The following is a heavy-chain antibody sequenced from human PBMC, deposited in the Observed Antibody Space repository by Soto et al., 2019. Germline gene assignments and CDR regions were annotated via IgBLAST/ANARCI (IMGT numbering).Heavy chain of an antibody. Sequence: QVQLQESGPGLVKPSETLSLTCTVSGGSISSYYWSWIRQPPGKGLEWIGYIYYSGSTNYNPSLKSRVTISVDTSKNQFSLKLSSVTAAVTAVYYCARDQFGSGWYDYWGQGTLVTVSS. D-gene: IGHD6-19*01. CDR3: ARDQFGSGWYDY. V-gene: IGHV4-59*01. CDR2: IYYSGST. CDR1: GGSISSYY. J-gene: IGHJ4*02.